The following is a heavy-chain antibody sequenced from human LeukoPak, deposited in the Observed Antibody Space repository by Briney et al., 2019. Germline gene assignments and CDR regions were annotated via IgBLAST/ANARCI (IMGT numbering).Heavy chain of an antibody. CDR3: ARDLGWAFDY. CDR1: GFTFSSYA. D-gene: IGHD6-19*01. J-gene: IGHJ4*02. Sequence: GGSLRLSCAASGFTFSSYAMHWVRQAPGKGLEWVAVISYDGSNRYYADSVKGRFTISRDNSKNTLYLQMNSLRTEDTAVYYCARDLGWAFDYWGQGTLVTVSS. CDR2: ISYDGSNR. V-gene: IGHV3-30-3*01.